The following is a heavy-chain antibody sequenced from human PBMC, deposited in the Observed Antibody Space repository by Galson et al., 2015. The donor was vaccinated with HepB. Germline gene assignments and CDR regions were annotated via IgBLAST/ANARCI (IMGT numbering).Heavy chain of an antibody. V-gene: IGHV1-69*06. CDR1: GGTFSSYA. CDR2: IIPIFGTA. CDR3: ARRADSSGYSHYYYYGMDV. D-gene: IGHD3-22*01. J-gene: IGHJ6*02. Sequence: SVKVSCKASGGTFSSYAISWVRQAPGQGLEWMGGIIPIFGTANYAQKFQGRVTITADKSTSTAYMELSSLRSEDTAVYYCARRADSSGYSHYYYYGMDVWGQGTTVTVSS.